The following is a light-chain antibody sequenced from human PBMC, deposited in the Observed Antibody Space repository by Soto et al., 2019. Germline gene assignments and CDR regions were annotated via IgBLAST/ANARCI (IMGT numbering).Light chain of an antibody. CDR3: QQYKDVPFT. V-gene: IGKV3-15*01. CDR1: QTLDNT. J-gene: IGKJ2*01. CDR2: SAS. Sequence: ETVMTQSPATLSVSPGDRATLSCRASQTLDNTLAWYQQRPGQAPTLLIYSASIRATGVPARFSGSGSGTEFTLTISSLQSQDFGMYYCQQYKDVPFTFGQWTKLEIK.